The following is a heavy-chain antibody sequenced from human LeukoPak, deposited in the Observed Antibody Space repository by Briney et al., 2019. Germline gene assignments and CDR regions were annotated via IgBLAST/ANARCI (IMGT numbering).Heavy chain of an antibody. CDR1: GGSISSGGYS. CDR2: IHYSGST. D-gene: IGHD1-26*01. J-gene: IGHJ4*02. CDR3: ARHFAVGAYFDY. V-gene: IGHV4-30-4*07. Sequence: PSQTLSLTCAVSGGSISSGGYSWSWIRQPPGKGLEWIGYIHYSGSTYYNPSPKSRVTISVDTSKNQFSLKLSSVTAADTAVYYCARHFAVGAYFDYWGQGTLVTVSS.